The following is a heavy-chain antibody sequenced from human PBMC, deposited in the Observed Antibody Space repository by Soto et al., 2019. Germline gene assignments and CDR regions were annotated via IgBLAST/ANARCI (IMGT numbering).Heavy chain of an antibody. Sequence: TRSPTCPASVGPISGGGYSWGCFRRPPGKGLEWIGYIYHSGGTYYNPSLKSRVTISVDTSKNQFSLKLSSVTAADTAVYYCALTGYYDVDYWGQGTLVTVSS. CDR2: IYHSGGT. CDR3: ALTGYYDVDY. CDR1: VGPISGGGYS. D-gene: IGHD3-9*01. J-gene: IGHJ4*02. V-gene: IGHV4-30-2*05.